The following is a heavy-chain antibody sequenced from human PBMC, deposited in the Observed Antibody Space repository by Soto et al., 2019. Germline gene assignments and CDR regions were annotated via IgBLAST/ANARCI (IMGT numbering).Heavy chain of an antibody. CDR1: GFTFSTYA. J-gene: IGHJ4*02. CDR3: AKDLSTWRGFGLGD. V-gene: IGHV3-23*01. CDR2: ISGAGDST. D-gene: IGHD3-3*01. Sequence: EVQLLESGGGSVQPGGSLRLSCAASGFTFSTYAMSWVRQAPGKGLEWVSVISGAGDSTYYADSVKGRFTISRDNSNNTLYLQMNSLRAEDTAVYYCAKDLSTWRGFGLGDWGQGTLVTVSS.